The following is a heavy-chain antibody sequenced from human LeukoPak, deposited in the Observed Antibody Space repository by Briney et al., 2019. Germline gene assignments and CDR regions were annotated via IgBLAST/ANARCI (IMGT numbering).Heavy chain of an antibody. J-gene: IGHJ4*02. D-gene: IGHD2-2*01. V-gene: IGHV3-30*02. CDR1: GFTFSSYW. CDR3: ARDHALGYCSSTSCYRGSGY. Sequence: GGSLRLSCAASGFTFSSYWMSWVRQAPGKGLEWVAFIRYDGSNKYYADSVKGRFTISRDNSKNTLYLQMNSLRAEDTAVYYCARDHALGYCSSTSCYRGSGYWGQGTLVTVSS. CDR2: IRYDGSNK.